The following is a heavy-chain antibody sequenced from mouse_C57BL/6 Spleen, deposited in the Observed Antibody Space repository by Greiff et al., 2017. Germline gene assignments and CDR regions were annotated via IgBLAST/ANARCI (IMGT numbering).Heavy chain of an antibody. CDR1: GFTFSSYA. V-gene: IGHV5-4*01. CDR2: ISDGGSYT. Sequence: EVQLVESGGGLVKPGGSLKLSCAASGFTFSSYAMPWVRQTPEKGLEWVATISDGGSYTYYPDKVKGRCTISRDNAKNNLYLQMSHLKSEDTAVYYCASEGAEYFDYWGQGTTLTVSS. CDR3: ASEGAEYFDY. J-gene: IGHJ2*01.